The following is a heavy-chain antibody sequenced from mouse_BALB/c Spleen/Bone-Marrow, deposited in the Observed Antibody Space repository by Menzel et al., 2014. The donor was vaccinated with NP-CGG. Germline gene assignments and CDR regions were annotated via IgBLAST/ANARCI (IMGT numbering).Heavy chain of an antibody. CDR3: ARDENYDIYWYFDV. CDR1: GVTFTGYY. D-gene: IGHD1-1*01. CDR2: IRNKANCXTT. J-gene: IGHJ1*01. Sequence: EGKGGEIGGGLVQPGGFPRLPRATFGVTFTGYYMSRVRQPSGKAPEGLGFIRNKANCXTTDYSVSVKGRFTISRDNSQSILYLQMNTLRAEDSATYYCARDENYDIYWYFDVWGAGTTVTVSS. V-gene: IGHV7-3*02.